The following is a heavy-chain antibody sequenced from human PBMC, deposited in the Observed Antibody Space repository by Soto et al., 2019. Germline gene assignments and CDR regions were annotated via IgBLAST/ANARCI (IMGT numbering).Heavy chain of an antibody. J-gene: IGHJ6*02. Sequence: GWSLRLSCAASGFTFSSYGMHWVRQAPGKGLEWVALISNDGGDKYYADSVKGRFTISRDNSKNTLYLQMNSLRAEDTAVYYCAKARFEVATIGNRMDVWGQGTTVTVSS. CDR1: GFTFSSYG. D-gene: IGHD5-12*01. CDR2: ISNDGGDK. V-gene: IGHV3-30*18. CDR3: AKARFEVATIGNRMDV.